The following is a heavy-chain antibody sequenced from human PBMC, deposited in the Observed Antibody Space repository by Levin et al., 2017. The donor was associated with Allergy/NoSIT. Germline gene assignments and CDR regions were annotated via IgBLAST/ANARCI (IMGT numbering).Heavy chain of an antibody. CDR2: LYSGGTT. D-gene: IGHD4/OR15-4a*01. J-gene: IGHJ2*01. CDR1: GFTVSSNY. Sequence: GASVKVSCAASGFTVSSNYISWVRQAPGKGLEWVSVLYSGGTTYYADSVKGRFTISRDNSKNTRYLQMNSLRAEDTAVYYCARDRAPPSAWYFDVWGRGTLVTVSS. CDR3: ARDRAPPSAWYFDV. V-gene: IGHV3-53*01.